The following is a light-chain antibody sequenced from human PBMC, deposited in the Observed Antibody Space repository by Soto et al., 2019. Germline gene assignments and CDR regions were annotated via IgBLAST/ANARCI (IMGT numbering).Light chain of an antibody. Sequence: QSALTQPASVSGSPGQSITISCTGTSSDIGAYNYVSWYQQYPGKAPKLMIYGVTNRPSGVSNRFSGSKTCNTASLTISGFQAEDEADYSRFSPRSGDDQVFGTGTKVTVL. J-gene: IGLJ1*01. CDR1: SSDIGAYNY. CDR2: GVT. V-gene: IGLV2-14*01. CDR3: FSPRSGDDQV.